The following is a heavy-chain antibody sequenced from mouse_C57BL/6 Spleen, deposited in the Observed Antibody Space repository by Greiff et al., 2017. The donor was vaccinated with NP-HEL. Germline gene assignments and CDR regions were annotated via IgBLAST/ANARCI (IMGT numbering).Heavy chain of an antibody. J-gene: IGHJ1*03. D-gene: IGHD1-1*01. CDR2: IWSGGST. Sequence: VKLMESGPGLVQPSQSLSITCTVSGFSLTSYGVHWVRQSPGKGLEWLGVIWSGGSTDYNAAFISRLSISKDNSKSQVFFKMNSLQADDTAIYYCARKRGSSPWYFDVWGTGTTVTVSS. V-gene: IGHV2-2*01. CDR3: ARKRGSSPWYFDV. CDR1: GFSLTSYG.